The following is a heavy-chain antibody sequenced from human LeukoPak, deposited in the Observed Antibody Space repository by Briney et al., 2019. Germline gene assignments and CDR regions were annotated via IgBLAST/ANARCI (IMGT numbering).Heavy chain of an antibody. Sequence: PGRSLRLSCAASGFTFDDYAMHWVRQAPGKGLEWVSGISWNSGSIGYADSVKGRFTISRDNAKNSLYLQMNSLRAEDTAVHYCARGFSGWALGYWGQGTLVTVSS. V-gene: IGHV3-9*01. CDR3: ARGFSGWALGY. J-gene: IGHJ4*02. D-gene: IGHD6-19*01. CDR2: ISWNSGSI. CDR1: GFTFDDYA.